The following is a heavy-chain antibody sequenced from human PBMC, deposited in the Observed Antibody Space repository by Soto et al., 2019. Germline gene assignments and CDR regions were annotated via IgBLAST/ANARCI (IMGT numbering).Heavy chain of an antibody. CDR2: MLTSGST. CDR1: GGSIRGYY. D-gene: IGHD2-2*01. Sequence: LSLTCTVSGGSIRGYYWSWIRQSAGMGLEWIGRMLTSGSTNYNPSLKSRVTFSVGMSKNQISLKLTSVTAADTALYYCVRASMPKAHFDSWGQGTLVTVSS. V-gene: IGHV4-4*07. CDR3: VRASMPKAHFDS. J-gene: IGHJ4*02.